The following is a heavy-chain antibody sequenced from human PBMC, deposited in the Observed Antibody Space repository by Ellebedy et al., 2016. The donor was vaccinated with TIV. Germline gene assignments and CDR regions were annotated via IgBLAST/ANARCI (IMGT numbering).Heavy chain of an antibody. CDR3: AREGCSGGSCYDPDAFDI. V-gene: IGHV3-23*01. CDR2: ISGSAGST. J-gene: IGHJ3*02. Sequence: GESLKISCAASGFTFSSYAMSWVRQAPGKGLEWVSAISGSAGSTYYADSVKGRFTISRDNSKNTLYLQMNSLRAEDTALYYCAREGCSGGSCYDPDAFDIWGQGTMVTVSS. D-gene: IGHD2-15*01. CDR1: GFTFSSYA.